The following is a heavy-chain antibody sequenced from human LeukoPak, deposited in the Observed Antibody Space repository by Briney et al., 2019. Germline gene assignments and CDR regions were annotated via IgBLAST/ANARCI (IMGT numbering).Heavy chain of an antibody. V-gene: IGHV4-34*01. Sequence: SETLSLTCAVYGGSFSDHYWNWIRQPPGRGLEWIGEINHSGTTNYNASLKSRVTTSVDTSKNHFSLKLNSMTAADTAVYYCARKASHFSYGLGAIDCWGQGNLVTVSS. CDR2: INHSGTT. CDR1: GGSFSDHY. J-gene: IGHJ4*02. CDR3: ARKASHFSYGLGAIDC. D-gene: IGHD5-18*01.